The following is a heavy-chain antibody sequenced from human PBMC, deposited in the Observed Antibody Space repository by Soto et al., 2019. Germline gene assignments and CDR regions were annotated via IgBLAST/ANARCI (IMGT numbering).Heavy chain of an antibody. CDR3: ARWEGYCSSTSCYTPGDYGMDV. CDR1: GHSFTSYW. Sequence: GESLKISCKGSGHSFTSYWIGWVRQMPGKGLEWMGIIYPGDSDTRYSPSFQGQVTISADKSISTAYLQWSSLKASDTAMYYCARWEGYCSSTSCYTPGDYGMDVWGQGTTVTVSS. CDR2: IYPGDSDT. V-gene: IGHV5-51*01. D-gene: IGHD2-2*02. J-gene: IGHJ6*02.